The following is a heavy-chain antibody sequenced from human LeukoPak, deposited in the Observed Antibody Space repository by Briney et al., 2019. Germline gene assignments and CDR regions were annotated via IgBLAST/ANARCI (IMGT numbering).Heavy chain of an antibody. D-gene: IGHD5-12*01. CDR2: IYSGGST. CDR1: GFTFSSYE. J-gene: IGHJ4*02. Sequence: GGSLRLSCAASGFTFSSYEMNWVRQAPGKGLEWVSVIYSGGSTYYADSVKGRFTISRDNSKNTLYLQMNSLRAEDTAVYYCARDSGYGAPFDYWGQGTLVTVSS. V-gene: IGHV3-53*01. CDR3: ARDSGYGAPFDY.